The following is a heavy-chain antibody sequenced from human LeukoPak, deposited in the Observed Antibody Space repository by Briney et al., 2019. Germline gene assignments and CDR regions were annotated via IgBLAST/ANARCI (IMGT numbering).Heavy chain of an antibody. CDR3: ATAIEDAFDV. J-gene: IGHJ3*01. CDR1: GFTFSTYD. V-gene: IGHV3-30*02. Sequence: GGSLRLSRAASGFTFSTYDMHWVRQAPGKGLEWVAFIRHDGSNKYYVDSVKGRFTVSRDNSKNTMYLQLNSLRGGDTAVYYCATAIEDAFDVWGQGTVVTVSS. CDR2: IRHDGSNK.